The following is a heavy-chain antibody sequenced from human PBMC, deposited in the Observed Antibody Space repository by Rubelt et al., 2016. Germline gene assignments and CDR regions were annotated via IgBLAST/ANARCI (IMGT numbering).Heavy chain of an antibody. V-gene: IGHV3-48*03. CDR1: GFTFSDFE. J-gene: IGHJ4*02. CDR3: AREKFSAWEALAR. D-gene: IGHD1-26*01. CDR2: ISSRGTTI. Sequence: EIQVVESGGGLVQPGGSLRLSCVASGFTFSDFEMTWVRQSPGRGLEWVSYISSRGTTIYYADSVKGRFTISRDNAKNLLYLQLNSLRAEETAVYYCAREKFSAWEALARWGRGTLVTVSS.